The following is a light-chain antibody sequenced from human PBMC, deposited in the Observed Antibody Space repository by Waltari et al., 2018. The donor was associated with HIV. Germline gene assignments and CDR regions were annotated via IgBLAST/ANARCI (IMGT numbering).Light chain of an antibody. CDR1: SDDIGAYNY. J-gene: IGLJ2*01. CDR3: TSYAGSNNLVI. V-gene: IGLV2-11*01. Sequence: QSALTQPRSVSGSPGQSVTISCTGTSDDIGAYNYASWYQQQPGKAPKIMIFDVTKRPSGVPDRFSGSKSGNTASLTVSGLQAEDEADYYCTSYAGSNNLVIFGGGTKVTVL. CDR2: DVT.